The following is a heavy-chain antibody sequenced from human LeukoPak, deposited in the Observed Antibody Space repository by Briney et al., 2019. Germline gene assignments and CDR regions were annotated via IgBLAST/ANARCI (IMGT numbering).Heavy chain of an antibody. CDR2: IYYTGGT. CDR1: GGSISNYY. V-gene: IGHV4-59*08. CDR3: ARAVDSSAFSAFQH. D-gene: IGHD3-22*01. J-gene: IGHJ1*01. Sequence: SETLSLTCTISGGSISNYYWSWLRQPPGKGLEWIGYIYYTGGTNYNPSLKSRVTISEDTSKNQFSLKLNSVTAADTAVYYCARAVDSSAFSAFQHWGQGTLVTVSS.